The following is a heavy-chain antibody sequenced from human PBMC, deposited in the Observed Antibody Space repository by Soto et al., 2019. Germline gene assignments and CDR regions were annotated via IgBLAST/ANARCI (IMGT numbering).Heavy chain of an antibody. D-gene: IGHD1-1*01. Sequence: SETLSLTCTVSGGSISSGDYYWSWIRQPPGKGLEWIGYIYHSGSTYYNPSLQSRVSISVDTSKNQFSLKLSSVTAADTAVYSWAPATWTHHYFAPWGPGHMVTAS. CDR2: IYHSGST. CDR1: GGSISSGDYY. V-gene: IGHV4-30-4*01. J-gene: IGHJ5*02. CDR3: APATWTHHYFAP.